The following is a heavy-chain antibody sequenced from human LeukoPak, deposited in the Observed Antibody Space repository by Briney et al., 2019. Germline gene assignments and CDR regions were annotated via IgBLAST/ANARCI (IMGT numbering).Heavy chain of an antibody. CDR3: ARCRHGNCDYFDY. D-gene: IGHD1-7*01. J-gene: IGHJ4*02. Sequence: SGTLSLTCTVSGGSFTSDYWSWIRQPAGKGLEWIGRFYTSGTTNYNPSLKSRVTMSADTSKNQFSLKLRSVTAADTAVYYCARCRHGNCDYFDYWGQGTLVTVSS. CDR2: FYTSGTT. CDR1: GGSFTSDY. V-gene: IGHV4-4*07.